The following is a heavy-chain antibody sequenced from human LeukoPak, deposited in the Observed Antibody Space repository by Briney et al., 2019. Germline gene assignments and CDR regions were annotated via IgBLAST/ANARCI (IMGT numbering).Heavy chain of an antibody. J-gene: IGHJ5*02. CDR2: IRYDGSYK. CDR3: AKDFWSGSADH. CDR1: GFSLSDSG. D-gene: IGHD3-3*01. V-gene: IGHV3-30*02. Sequence: GGSLRLPCAVSGFSLSDSGMHWVRQAPGKGLEWVSFIRYDGSYKYYADSVKGRFTISRDISKNTLYLQMNSLRTEDTAVYYCAKDFWSGSADHWGPGTLVIASS.